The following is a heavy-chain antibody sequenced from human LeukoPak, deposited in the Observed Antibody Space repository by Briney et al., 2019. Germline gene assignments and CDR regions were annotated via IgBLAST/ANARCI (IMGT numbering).Heavy chain of an antibody. J-gene: IGHJ4*02. D-gene: IGHD6-19*01. Sequence: ASVKVSCKASGYTFTGYYMHWVRQAPGQGLEWMGIINPSGGSTSYAQKFQGRVTMTRDTSTSTVYMELSSLRSEDTAVYYCARVSSGWGYYFDSWGQGTLVTVSS. CDR2: INPSGGST. CDR1: GYTFTGYY. V-gene: IGHV1-46*01. CDR3: ARVSSGWGYYFDS.